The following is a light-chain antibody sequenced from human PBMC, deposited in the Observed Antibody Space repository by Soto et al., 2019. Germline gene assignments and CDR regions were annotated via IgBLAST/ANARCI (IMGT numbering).Light chain of an antibody. V-gene: IGLV2-23*02. CDR3: SSYAGSSTFLYV. CDR1: NSDVGSYNL. Sequence: QSVLTQPASVSGSPGQSITISCTGTNSDVGSYNLVSWYQQQPGKAPKLMIYEVSKRPSGVSNRFSGSKSGNTASLTISGLQAEDDADYYCSSYAGSSTFLYVFGTGTKVTVL. J-gene: IGLJ1*01. CDR2: EVS.